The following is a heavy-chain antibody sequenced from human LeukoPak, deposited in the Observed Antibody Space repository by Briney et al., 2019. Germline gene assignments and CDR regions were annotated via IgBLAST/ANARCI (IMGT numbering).Heavy chain of an antibody. D-gene: IGHD2-15*01. J-gene: IGHJ4*02. CDR3: ARDCSGGSCQVRDY. V-gene: IGHV3-20*04. Sequence: PGGSLRLSCAASGFTFDDCGMSWVRQAPGKGLEWVSGINWNGGSTGYADSVKGRFTISRDNAKNSLYLQMNSLRAEDTALYYCARDCSGGSCQVRDYWGQGTLVTVSS. CDR1: GFTFDDCG. CDR2: INWNGGST.